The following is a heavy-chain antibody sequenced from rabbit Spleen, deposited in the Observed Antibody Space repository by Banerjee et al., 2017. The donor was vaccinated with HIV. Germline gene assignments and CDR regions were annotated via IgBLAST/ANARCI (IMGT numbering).Heavy chain of an antibody. J-gene: IGHJ4*01. Sequence: EQLEESGGGLVKPEGSLTLTCKASGVSLNDKDVMCWVRQAPGKGLEWIACINIVTGKSVYATWAKGRFTISKTSSTTVTLQMTRLTAADTATYFCVRDTWNFNLWGPGTLVTVS. D-gene: IGHD3-1*01. V-gene: IGHV1S45*01. CDR2: INIVTGKS. CDR3: VRDTWNFNL. CDR1: GVSLNDKDV.